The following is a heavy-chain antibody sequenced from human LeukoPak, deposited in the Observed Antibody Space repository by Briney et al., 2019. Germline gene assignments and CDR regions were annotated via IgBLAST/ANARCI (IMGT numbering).Heavy chain of an antibody. V-gene: IGHV3-23*01. Sequence: GGSLRLSCAASGFTFSIYAMSWVRQAPGKGLEWVAGIGGSGDSTYYADSVKGRFTISRDNSKNTLYLQMSSLRVEDTAVYYCAKDRFSGSPYLLDDWGQGTLVTVSS. CDR2: IGGSGDST. CDR1: GFTFSIYA. J-gene: IGHJ4*02. D-gene: IGHD1-26*01. CDR3: AKDRFSGSPYLLDD.